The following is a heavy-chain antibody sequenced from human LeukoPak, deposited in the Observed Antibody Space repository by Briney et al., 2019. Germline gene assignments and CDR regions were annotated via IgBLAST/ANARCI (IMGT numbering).Heavy chain of an antibody. V-gene: IGHV3-7*01. J-gene: IGHJ4*02. CDR3: VKVAKYYYGSETYYCFEQ. D-gene: IGHD3-10*01. CDR2: INQDGSKK. CDR1: GFTFTDYW. Sequence: TGGSLRLSCTTSGFTFTDYWMTWVRQAPGKGLEWVANINQDGSKKFYVDSVKGRFTIYRDNAKNSLDLQMNSLRVEDTGSYYCVKVAKYYYGSETYYCFEQWGQGTPVTASS.